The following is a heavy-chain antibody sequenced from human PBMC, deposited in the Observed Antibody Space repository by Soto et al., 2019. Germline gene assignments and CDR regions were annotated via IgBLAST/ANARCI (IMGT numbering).Heavy chain of an antibody. CDR2: ISANSRTI. D-gene: IGHD1-26*01. CDR3: ARDFAWAFDY. CDR1: GFTFSSYS. J-gene: IGHJ4*02. Sequence: EVQLVESGGGLVRPGGSLRLSCVASGFTFSSYSMNWVRQAPGKGLEWVSYISANSRTIHYADSVRGRFTVSRDNAKNSLYLQMSSLRDEDTAVYYCARDFAWAFDYWGQGTLLTVSP. V-gene: IGHV3-48*02.